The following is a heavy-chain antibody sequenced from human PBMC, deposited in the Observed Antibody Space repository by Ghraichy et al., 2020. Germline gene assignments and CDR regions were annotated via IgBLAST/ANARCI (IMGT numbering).Heavy chain of an antibody. CDR1: GFTFNIYW. CDR2: IKQDGSEK. V-gene: IGHV3-7*01. D-gene: IGHD3-16*02. Sequence: GGSLRLSCVASGFTFNIYWLSWVRQAPGRGLEWVANIKQDGSEKNYVDSVKGRFTISRDNTKNSLYLQMNSLTAEDTAVYYCARDSLYAYVWGSYRTDFDSWGQGSLVTVSS. CDR3: ARDSLYAYVWGSYRTDFDS. J-gene: IGHJ4*02.